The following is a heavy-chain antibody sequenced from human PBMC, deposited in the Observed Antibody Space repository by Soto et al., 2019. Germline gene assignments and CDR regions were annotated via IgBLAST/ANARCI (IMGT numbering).Heavy chain of an antibody. CDR1: GGSIRSSTYY. V-gene: IGHV4-39*07. CDR3: ARWLGYGPHFDY. J-gene: IGHJ4*02. D-gene: IGHD5-12*01. Sequence: PSETLSLTCTVSGGSIRSSTYYWGWIRQPPGKGLEWIGSIYYSGSTHYNPSLKSRVTISVDTSKNQFSLKLSSVTAADTAVYYCARWLGYGPHFDYWGQGTLVTVSS. CDR2: IYYSGST.